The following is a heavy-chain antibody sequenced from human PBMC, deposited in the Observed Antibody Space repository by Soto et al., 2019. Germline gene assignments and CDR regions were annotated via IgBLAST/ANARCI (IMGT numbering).Heavy chain of an antibody. D-gene: IGHD4-17*01. Sequence: QVQLVESGGGLVKPGGSLRLSCAASGFTFSDYYMSWIRQAPGKGLEWVSYISSSSSYTNYADSVKGRFTISRDNAKNSLYLQMNSLRAEDTAVYYCARNPTDLYYFDYWGQGTLVTVSS. V-gene: IGHV3-11*06. CDR2: ISSSSSYT. J-gene: IGHJ4*02. CDR1: GFTFSDYY. CDR3: ARNPTDLYYFDY.